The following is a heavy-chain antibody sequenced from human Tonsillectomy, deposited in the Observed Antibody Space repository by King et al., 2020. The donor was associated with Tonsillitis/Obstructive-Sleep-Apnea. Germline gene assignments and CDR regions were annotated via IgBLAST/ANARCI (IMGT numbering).Heavy chain of an antibody. J-gene: IGHJ3*02. Sequence: QLVQSGSELKRPGASVKVSCKDSGYTFTTYAMNWVRQAPGQGLEWMGWITTNTENPTYAQGFTGRFVFSLDTSVSTAYLQISSLKAEDTAVYYCARRYCSGGICYFDAFDIWGQGTMVTVSS. CDR2: ITTNTENP. CDR1: GYTFTTYA. CDR3: ARRYCSGGICYFDAFDI. V-gene: IGHV7-4-1*02. D-gene: IGHD2-15*01.